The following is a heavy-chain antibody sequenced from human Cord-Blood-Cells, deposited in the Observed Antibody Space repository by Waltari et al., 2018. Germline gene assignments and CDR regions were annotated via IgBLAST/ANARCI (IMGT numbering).Heavy chain of an antibody. CDR3: GNDYYDSSGYYWFDP. V-gene: IGHV1-3*01. D-gene: IGHD3-22*01. CDR1: GYTFTSYA. Sequence: QVQLVQSGAEVKKPGASVKVSCKASGYTFTSYAMHWVRQAPGQRLEWMGWINADNVKTKTSQKFQGRVTITSDTSASTAYMELSSLRSEDTAVYYCGNDYYDSSGYYWFDPWGQGTLVTVSS. J-gene: IGHJ5*02. CDR2: INADNVKT.